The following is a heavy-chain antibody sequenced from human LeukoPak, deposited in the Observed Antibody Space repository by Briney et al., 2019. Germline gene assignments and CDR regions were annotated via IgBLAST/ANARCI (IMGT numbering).Heavy chain of an antibody. Sequence: PSETLSLTCTASGGSISSSSYYWGWIRQPPGKGLEWIGSIYYSGSTYYNPSLKSRVAISVDTSKNQFSLKLSSVTAADTAVYYCARVGSKKDDMSYFDYWGQGTLVTVSS. D-gene: IGHD3-9*01. CDR3: ARVGSKKDDMSYFDY. J-gene: IGHJ4*02. CDR2: IYYSGST. V-gene: IGHV4-39*07. CDR1: GGSISSSSYY.